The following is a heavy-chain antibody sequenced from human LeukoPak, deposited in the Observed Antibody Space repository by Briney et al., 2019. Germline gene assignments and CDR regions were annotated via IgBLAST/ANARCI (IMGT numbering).Heavy chain of an antibody. J-gene: IGHJ4*02. CDR1: GYTFTGYY. V-gene: IGHV1-2*02. Sequence: ASVKVSCKASGYTFTGYYMHWVRQAPGQGLEWMGWINPNSGDTKYAQKFQGRVTMTRDTSISTAYMELSRLRSDDTAVYYCATQRGSYLWGTDFDYWGQRTLVTVSS. CDR2: INPNSGDT. CDR3: ATQRGSYLWGTDFDY. D-gene: IGHD3-16*01.